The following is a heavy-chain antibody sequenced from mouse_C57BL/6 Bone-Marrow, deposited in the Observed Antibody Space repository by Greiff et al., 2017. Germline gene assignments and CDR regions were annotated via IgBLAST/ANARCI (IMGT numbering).Heavy chain of an antibody. V-gene: IGHV1-15*01. Sequence: QVQLQQPGAELVRPGASVTLSCKASGYTFTDYELHWVKQTPVHGLEWIGAIDPETGGTAYNQKFKGKAILTADKSSSTAYMELRSLTSEDSAVYYCTRDYGSSYYAMDYWGQGTSVTVSS. CDR1: GYTFTDYE. CDR2: IDPETGGT. J-gene: IGHJ4*01. D-gene: IGHD1-1*01. CDR3: TRDYGSSYYAMDY.